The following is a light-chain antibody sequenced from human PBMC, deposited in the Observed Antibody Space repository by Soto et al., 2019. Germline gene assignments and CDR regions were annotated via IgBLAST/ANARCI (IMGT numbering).Light chain of an antibody. V-gene: IGLV2-8*01. CDR2: EVN. CDR1: SSDVGGYNH. J-gene: IGLJ1*01. CDR3: QSYAGSNNYV. Sequence: QSVLTQPPSASGSPGQSVTLSCTGTSSDVGGYNHVSWYQQYPGKAPKLMISEVNKRPSGVPDRFSGSKSGNTASLTVSGLQAEDEADYYCQSYAGSNNYVFGTGTKVTVL.